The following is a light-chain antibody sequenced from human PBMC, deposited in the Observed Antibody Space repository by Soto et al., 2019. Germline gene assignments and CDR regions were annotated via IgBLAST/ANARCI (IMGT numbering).Light chain of an antibody. CDR1: QSLLHTNGKKY. CDR2: LGS. V-gene: IGKV2-28*01. Sequence: DIVMTQSPLSLPVTPGEPASISCRSSQSLLHTNGKKYMDWYLQKPGQSPQLLIYLGSNRASGVPDMFSGSGSGTDFSLKISRVEAEDVGVYYCMQALQTPITFGQGTRLEIK. CDR3: MQALQTPIT. J-gene: IGKJ5*01.